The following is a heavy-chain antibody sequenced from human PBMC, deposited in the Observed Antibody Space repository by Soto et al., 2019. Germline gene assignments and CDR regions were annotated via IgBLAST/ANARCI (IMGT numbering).Heavy chain of an antibody. D-gene: IGHD3-22*01. J-gene: IGHJ4*02. CDR3: ARGSGPPLYYYDSSGYYEGFDY. V-gene: IGHV3-30-3*01. Sequence: GGSLRLSCAASGFTFSSYAMHWVRQAPGKGLEWVAVISYDGSNKYYADSVKGRFTISRDNSKNTLYLQMNSLRAEDTAVYYCARGSGPPLYYYDSSGYYEGFDYWGQGTLVTVSS. CDR1: GFTFSSYA. CDR2: ISYDGSNK.